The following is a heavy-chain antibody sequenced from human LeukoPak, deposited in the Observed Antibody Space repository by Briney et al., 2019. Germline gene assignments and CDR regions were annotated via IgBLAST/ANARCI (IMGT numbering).Heavy chain of an antibody. CDR1: GGTFSSYA. V-gene: IGHV1-69*05. CDR2: IIPIFGTA. Sequence: SVKVSCKASGGTFSSYAISWVRQAPGQGLEWMGGIIPIFGTANYAQKFQGRVTITTDESASTAYMELSSLRSEDTAVYYCARDTQYYDFWSGYYLTPTNYYYYMDVWGKGTTVTVSS. CDR3: ARDTQYYDFWSGYYLTPTNYYYYMDV. D-gene: IGHD3-3*01. J-gene: IGHJ6*03.